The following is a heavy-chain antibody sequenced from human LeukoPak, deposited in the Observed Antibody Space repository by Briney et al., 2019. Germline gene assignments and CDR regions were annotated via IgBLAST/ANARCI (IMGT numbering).Heavy chain of an antibody. CDR2: IRSKANSYAT. D-gene: IGHD4-17*01. J-gene: IGHJ4*02. CDR3: AKESDDYGDFVY. Sequence: GGSLKLSCAASEFTFSGSAIHWVRQASGKGLEWVGRIRSKANSYATAYAASVKGRFTISRDDSKNTAYLQMNSLRAEDTAVYYCAKESDDYGDFVYWGQGTLVTVSS. CDR1: EFTFSGSA. V-gene: IGHV3-73*01.